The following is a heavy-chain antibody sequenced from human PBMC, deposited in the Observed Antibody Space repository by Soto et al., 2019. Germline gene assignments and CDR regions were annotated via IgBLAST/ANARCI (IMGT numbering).Heavy chain of an antibody. CDR3: ARFDLRITIFGVVIPHGDYYYGMDV. J-gene: IGHJ6*02. Sequence: ASVKVSCKASGYTFTSYDINWVRQATGQGLEWMGWMNPNSGNTGYAQKFQGRVTMTRNTSIRTAYMELSSLRSEDTAVYYCARFDLRITIFGVVIPHGDYYYGMDVWGQGTTVTVSS. CDR2: MNPNSGNT. D-gene: IGHD3-3*01. V-gene: IGHV1-8*01. CDR1: GYTFTSYD.